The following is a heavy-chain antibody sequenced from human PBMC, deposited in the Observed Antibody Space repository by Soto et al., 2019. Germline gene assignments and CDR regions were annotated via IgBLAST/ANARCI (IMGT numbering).Heavy chain of an antibody. Sequence: GGSLRLSCAASGFTFSSYVMTWVRQAPGKGLEWVSVITDDGSSTYYADSVKGRFTISRDNSKNTLYLQMNSLRAEDTAVYYCAKGGYSSSPTWFDPWGQGTLVTVSS. CDR1: GFTFSSYV. J-gene: IGHJ5*02. D-gene: IGHD6-13*01. CDR3: AKGGYSSSPTWFDP. CDR2: ITDDGSST. V-gene: IGHV3-30*18.